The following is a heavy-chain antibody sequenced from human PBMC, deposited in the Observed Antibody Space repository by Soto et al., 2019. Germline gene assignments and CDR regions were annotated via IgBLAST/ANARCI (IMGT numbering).Heavy chain of an antibody. V-gene: IGHV2-5*02. CDR3: AHSPSYCSGGTCFLSQFDY. Sequence: QITLKESGPTLVKPTQTLTLTCTFSGFSLSTSGVRVGWIRQPPGKALEWLASIYWDENKRYSPSLKSRLTITKYTSKNQVLLTVTNMDPVDTATYYCAHSPSYCSGGTCFLSQFDYWGQGILVTVSS. J-gene: IGHJ4*02. CDR2: IYWDENK. D-gene: IGHD2-15*01. CDR1: GFSLSTSGVR.